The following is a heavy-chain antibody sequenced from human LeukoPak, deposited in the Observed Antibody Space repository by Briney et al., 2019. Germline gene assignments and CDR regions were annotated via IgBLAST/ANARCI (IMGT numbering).Heavy chain of an antibody. CDR2: IYYSGST. V-gene: IGHV4-39*01. CDR3: ASLVAGFDAFDI. CDR1: GGSISSSSYY. D-gene: IGHD6-19*01. Sequence: SETLSLTWTVSGGSISSSSYYWGWVRQPPGKGLEWIGSIYYSGSTYYNPFLKSRVTISVDTSKNQFSLKLSSVTAADTAVYYCASLVAGFDAFDIWGQGTMVTVSS. J-gene: IGHJ3*02.